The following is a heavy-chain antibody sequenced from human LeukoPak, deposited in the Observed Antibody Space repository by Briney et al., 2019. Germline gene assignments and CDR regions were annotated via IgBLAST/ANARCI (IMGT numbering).Heavy chain of an antibody. CDR1: GGSISSYY. V-gene: IGHV4-59*01. CDR3: ARGVFCSSTSCYVLDDAFDI. D-gene: IGHD2-2*01. J-gene: IGHJ3*02. CDR2: IYYSGST. Sequence: TSETLSLTCTVSGGSISSYYWSWIRQPPGKGLEWIGYIYYSGSTNYNPSLKSRVTISVDTSKNQFSLKLSSVTAADTAVYYCARGVFCSSTSCYVLDDAFDIWGQGTMVTVSS.